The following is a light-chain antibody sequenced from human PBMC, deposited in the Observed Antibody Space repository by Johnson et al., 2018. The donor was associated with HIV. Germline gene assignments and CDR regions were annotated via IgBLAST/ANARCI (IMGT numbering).Light chain of an antibody. CDR2: DNN. J-gene: IGLJ1*01. Sequence: QSVLTQPPSVSAAPGQKVTIYCSGSSSNIGNNYVSWYQQFPETAPKLLIYDNNKRPSGIPDRFSGSKSGTSATLDITGLQTGDEAEYYCGTWDSRLSAYVFGTGTKVTVL. CDR3: GTWDSRLSAYV. V-gene: IGLV1-51*01. CDR1: SSNIGNNY.